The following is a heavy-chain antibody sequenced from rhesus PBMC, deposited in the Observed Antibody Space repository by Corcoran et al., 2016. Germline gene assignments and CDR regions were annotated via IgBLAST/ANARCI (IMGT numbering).Heavy chain of an antibody. Sequence: QVQLQESGPGLVKPSETLSLTCAVSGGSISGYYWSWIRQPPGKGLEWSGRIYGSGGSTTYHHSLKSRVTIATDTSKNQFSLNLSSVTAAHTALHYCATHHYAKRAAVDSWGQGVVVTVSS. J-gene: IGHJ6*01. V-gene: IGHV4-147*01. CDR3: ATHHYAKRAAVDS. CDR2: IYGSGGST. D-gene: IGHD6-13*01. CDR1: GGSISGYY.